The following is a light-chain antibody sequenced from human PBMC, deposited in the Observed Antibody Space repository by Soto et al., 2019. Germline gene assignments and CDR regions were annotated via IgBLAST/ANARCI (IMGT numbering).Light chain of an antibody. CDR3: KHYGNSPPCT. J-gene: IGKJ2*02. Sequence: EIVLTQSPGTLSLSPGERATLSCRASQSVSSSYLAWYQQKPGQAPSLLIYGASSRATGIPDRFSGSGSGTDFTLPISRLEPEDFAVYLCKHYGNSPPCTFGQGTKVEIK. V-gene: IGKV3-20*01. CDR1: QSVSSSY. CDR2: GAS.